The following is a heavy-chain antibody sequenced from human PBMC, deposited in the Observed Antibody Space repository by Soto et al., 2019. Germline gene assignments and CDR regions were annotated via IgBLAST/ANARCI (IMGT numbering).Heavy chain of an antibody. Sequence: PGVSLRLSCAASGFTFSSYAMSWVRQSPGKGLEWVSAISGSGGSTYYADSVKGRFTISRDNSKNTLYLQMNSLRDEDTEGYYCEKEHCSGGSCRPGTFDYWRQGTLVTVSS. CDR2: ISGSGGST. D-gene: IGHD2-15*01. J-gene: IGHJ4*02. CDR1: GFTFSSYA. CDR3: EKEHCSGGSCRPGTFDY. V-gene: IGHV3-23*01.